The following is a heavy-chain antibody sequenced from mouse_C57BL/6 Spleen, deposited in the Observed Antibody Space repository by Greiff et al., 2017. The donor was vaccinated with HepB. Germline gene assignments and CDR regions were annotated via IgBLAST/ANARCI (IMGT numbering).Heavy chain of an antibody. J-gene: IGHJ2*01. V-gene: IGHV14-4*01. D-gene: IGHD1-1*01. CDR3: TKSLYYYGSSEDYFDY. CDR2: IDPENGDT. CDR1: GFNIKDDY. Sequence: EVQLQQSGAELVRPGASVKLSCTASGFNIKDDYMHWVKQRPEQGLEWIGWIDPENGDTEYASKFQGKATITADTSSNTAYLQLSSLTSEDTAVYYCTKSLYYYGSSEDYFDYWGQGTTLTVSS.